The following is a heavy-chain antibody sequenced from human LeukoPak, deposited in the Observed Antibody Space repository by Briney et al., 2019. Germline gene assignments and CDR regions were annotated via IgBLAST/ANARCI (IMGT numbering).Heavy chain of an antibody. J-gene: IGHJ3*02. CDR2: IDYTGST. CDR1: GGSISSYF. V-gene: IGHV4-59*08. D-gene: IGHD3-10*01. CDR3: ARHHPGQSGSFDI. Sequence: PSETLSLTCAVSGGSISSYFWSWIRQPPGTGLEWIGYIDYTGSTNYNPSLKSQLTISIDTSENQFSLKVSSVTAADTAVYYCARHHPGQSGSFDIWGQGTMVTVSS.